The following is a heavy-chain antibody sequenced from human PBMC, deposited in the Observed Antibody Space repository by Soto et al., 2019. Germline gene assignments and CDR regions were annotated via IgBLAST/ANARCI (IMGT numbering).Heavy chain of an antibody. V-gene: IGHV3-30-3*01. D-gene: IGHD5-12*01. Sequence: GGSLRLSCAASGFTFSSYAMHWVRQAPGKGLEWVAVISYDGSNKYYADSVKGRFTISRDNSKNTLYLQMNSLRAEDTAVYYCARSPPQNQCGYDCRTDFDYWGQGTLVTVSS. CDR1: GFTFSSYA. CDR3: ARSPPQNQCGYDCRTDFDY. J-gene: IGHJ4*02. CDR2: ISYDGSNK.